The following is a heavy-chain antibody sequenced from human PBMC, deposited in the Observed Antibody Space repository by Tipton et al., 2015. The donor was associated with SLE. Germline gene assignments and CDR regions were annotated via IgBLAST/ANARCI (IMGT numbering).Heavy chain of an antibody. J-gene: IGHJ3*02. Sequence: TLSLTCTVSGASVSGHDWSWLRQPPGKTLEWVGYISQGGTTRFSPSLKSRVNISVETSKNELSLKLTSVTAADTAVYYCATFFGHSSASPDALDIWGQGTMVTVSS. CDR2: ISQGGTT. CDR3: ATFFGHSSASPDALDI. V-gene: IGHV4-59*02. CDR1: GASVSGHD. D-gene: IGHD6-6*01.